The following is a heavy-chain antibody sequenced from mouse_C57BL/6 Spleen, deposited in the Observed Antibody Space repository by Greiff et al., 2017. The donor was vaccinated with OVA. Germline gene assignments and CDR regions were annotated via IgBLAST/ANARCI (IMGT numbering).Heavy chain of an antibody. Sequence: QVQLQQSGAELVKPGASVKMSCKASGYTFTTYPIEWMKQNHGKSLEWIGNFHPYNDDTKYNEKFKGKATLTVEKSSSTVYLELSRLTSDDSAVYYGARGGIYDGYYDYAMDYWGQGTSVTVSS. J-gene: IGHJ4*01. CDR3: ARGGIYDGYYDYAMDY. D-gene: IGHD2-3*01. CDR1: GYTFTTYP. CDR2: FHPYNDDT. V-gene: IGHV1-47*01.